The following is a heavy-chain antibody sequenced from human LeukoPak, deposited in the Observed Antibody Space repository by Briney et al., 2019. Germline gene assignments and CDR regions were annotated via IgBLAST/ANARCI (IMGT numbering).Heavy chain of an antibody. CDR1: GGSFSGYY. D-gene: IGHD6-13*01. CDR2: INHSGST. V-gene: IGHV4-34*01. CDR3: ARLYSSSWYTWFDP. Sequence: PSETLSLTCAVYGGSFSGYYWSWIRQPPGKGLEWIGEINHSGSTNYNPSLKSRVTISVDTSKNQFSLKLSSVTAADTAVYYCARLYSSSWYTWFDPWGQGTLVTASS. J-gene: IGHJ5*02.